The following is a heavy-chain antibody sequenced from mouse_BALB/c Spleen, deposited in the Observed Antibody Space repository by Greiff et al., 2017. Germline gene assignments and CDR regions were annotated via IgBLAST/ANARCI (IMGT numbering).Heavy chain of an antibody. D-gene: IGHD1-1*01. V-gene: IGHV2-9*02. CDR1: GFSLTSYG. CDR2: IWAGGST. J-gene: IGHJ4*01. CDR3: ARDRATVDLYAMDY. Sequence: VKLVESGPGLVAPSQSLSITCTVSGFSLTSYGVHWVRQPPGKGLEWLGVIWAGGSTNYNSALMSRLSISKDNSKSQVFLKMNSLQTDDTAMYYCARDRATVDLYAMDYWGQGTSVTVSS.